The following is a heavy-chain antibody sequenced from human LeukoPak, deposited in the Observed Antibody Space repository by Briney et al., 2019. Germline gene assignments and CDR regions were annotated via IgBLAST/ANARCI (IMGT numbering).Heavy chain of an antibody. CDR2: INHSGST. D-gene: IGHD3-3*01. CDR3: ARVPHTTYYDFWSPRRGGGMDV. J-gene: IGHJ6*02. V-gene: IGHV4-34*01. CDR1: GGSFSGYY. Sequence: SETLSLTCAVYGGSFSGYYWSWIRQPPGKGLEWIGEINHSGSTNYNPSLKSRVTISVDTSKNQFSLKLSSVTAADTAVYYCARVPHTTYYDFWSPRRGGGMDVWGQGTTVTVSS.